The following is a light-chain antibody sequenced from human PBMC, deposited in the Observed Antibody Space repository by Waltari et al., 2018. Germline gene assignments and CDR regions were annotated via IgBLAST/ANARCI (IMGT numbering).Light chain of an antibody. J-gene: IGLJ3*02. V-gene: IGLV2-14*01. Sequence: QSALTQPASVSGSPGQSLTISCSGTSGDIGAFNRVSWYQQFAGKAPRLLIYEDTVRPPEISDRFSGAKSGDTASLTISGLQAEDEADYFCLSYTTINTWVFGGGTKVTVL. CDR1: SGDIGAFNR. CDR2: EDT. CDR3: LSYTTINTWV.